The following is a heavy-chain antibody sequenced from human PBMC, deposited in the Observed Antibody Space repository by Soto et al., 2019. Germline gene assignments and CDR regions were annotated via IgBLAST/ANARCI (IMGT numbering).Heavy chain of an antibody. D-gene: IGHD6-6*01. V-gene: IGHV3-53*01. Sequence: GGSLRLSCAASGFTVSSNYMNWVRQAPGKGLEWVSIIYSDGTTSYADSVKGRFTISRDNFKNTLHLQMDSLRAEDTAVYYCAILSNWGQGTLVTVSS. CDR2: IYSDGTT. J-gene: IGHJ4*02. CDR3: AILSN. CDR1: GFTVSSNY.